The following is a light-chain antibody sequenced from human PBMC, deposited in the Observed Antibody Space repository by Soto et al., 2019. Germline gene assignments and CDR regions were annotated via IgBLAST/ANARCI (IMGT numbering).Light chain of an antibody. CDR3: AAWDDSLSGVV. V-gene: IGLV1-47*01. Sequence: QSVLTQPPSASGTPGQRVTISCSGSSSNIGSNYVFWYQQIPGTAPKLLIYRNDQRPSGVPDRLSGSKSGTSASLAISGLRSEDEADYYCAAWDDSLSGVVFGGGTKLTVL. J-gene: IGLJ2*01. CDR1: SSNIGSNY. CDR2: RND.